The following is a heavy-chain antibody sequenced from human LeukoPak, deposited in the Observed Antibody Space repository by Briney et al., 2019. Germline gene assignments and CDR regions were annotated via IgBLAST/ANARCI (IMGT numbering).Heavy chain of an antibody. D-gene: IGHD2/OR15-2a*01. J-gene: IGHJ4*02. V-gene: IGHV4-59*08. Sequence: KPSETLSLTCTVSGGSIGTYYWTWIRQPPGKGLEFVGYIYYSGPTNYNPSLRGRVSISVDTSTNRLSLRLNPLTAADTAVYYCARLRSPTVLNPWHFDSWGQGALVTVSS. CDR3: ARLRSPTVLNPWHFDS. CDR2: IYYSGPT. CDR1: GGSIGTYY.